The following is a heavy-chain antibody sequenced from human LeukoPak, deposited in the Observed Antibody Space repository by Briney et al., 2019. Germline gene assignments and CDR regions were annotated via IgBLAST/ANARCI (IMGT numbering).Heavy chain of an antibody. D-gene: IGHD2-21*01. V-gene: IGHV3-11*01. Sequence: PGGSLRLSCAASGFTFSDYYMSWIRQAPGKGLEWVSYISSSGSTIYYADSVKGRFTISRDNAKNSLYLQMNSLRAEDTAVYYCARGYLRGCYLLSPSGYWGQGTLVTVSS. CDR1: GFTFSDYY. J-gene: IGHJ4*02. CDR3: ARGYLRGCYLLSPSGY. CDR2: ISSSGSTI.